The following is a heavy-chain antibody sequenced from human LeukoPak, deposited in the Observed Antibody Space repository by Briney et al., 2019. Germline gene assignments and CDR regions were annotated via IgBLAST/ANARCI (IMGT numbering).Heavy chain of an antibody. CDR1: GGSNSSYY. Sequence: SETLSLTCTASGGSNSSYYRSWIQPPPRKGLEGIGYIYYSGSTNYNPPLKGRVTISVATSKNEFSLKLSSVTAADTAVYYCARSVGARDYFVYWGQGTLVTVSS. CDR2: IYYSGST. CDR3: ARSVGARDYFVY. D-gene: IGHD1-26*01. V-gene: IGHV4-59*01. J-gene: IGHJ4*02.